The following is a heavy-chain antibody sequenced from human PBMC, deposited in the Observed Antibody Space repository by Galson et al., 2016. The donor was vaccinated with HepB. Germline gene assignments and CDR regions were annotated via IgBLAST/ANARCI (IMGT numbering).Heavy chain of an antibody. CDR1: GFGFSNYW. CDR3: SIRGSYNSCSYSPLDQ. V-gene: IGHV5-51*01. CDR2: IYSADSDT. D-gene: IGHD3-10*01. J-gene: IGHJ4*02. Sequence: QSGAEVKKPGESLKISCQGSGFGFSNYWLGWVRQMSGKGLEWMGAIYSADSDTRYSPSFQGQVTMSFNKSTTTAYLQWSSLKASDTAMYYCSIRGSYNSCSYSPLDQWGQGTLVTVSS.